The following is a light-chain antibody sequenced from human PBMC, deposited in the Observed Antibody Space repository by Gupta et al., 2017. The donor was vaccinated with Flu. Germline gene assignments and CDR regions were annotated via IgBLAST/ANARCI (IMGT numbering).Light chain of an antibody. V-gene: IGKV1-39*01. J-gene: IGKJ2*01. Sequence: DIQMTQSPSSLSASVGDRVTITCRASQSISSYLNWYQQKPGKAPKLLIHAASSSQSGVPSRFSGSGSGTDFTLTISSLQPEDFATYYCQQSYSILYTFGQGTKLEI. CDR1: QSISSY. CDR3: QQSYSILYT. CDR2: AAS.